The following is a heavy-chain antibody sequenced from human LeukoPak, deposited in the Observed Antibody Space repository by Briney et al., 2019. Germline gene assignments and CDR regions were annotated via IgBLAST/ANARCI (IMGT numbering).Heavy chain of an antibody. V-gene: IGHV1-69*10. CDR3: AREPRITMVRGVISFDY. CDR2: IIPILGIA. Sequence: SVTVSCKASGYTFTSYYMHWVRQAPGQGLEWMGRIIPILGIANYAQKFQGRVTITADKSTSTAYMELSSLRSEDTAVYYCAREPRITMVRGVISFDYWGQGTLVTVSS. J-gene: IGHJ4*02. D-gene: IGHD3-10*01. CDR1: GYTFTSYY.